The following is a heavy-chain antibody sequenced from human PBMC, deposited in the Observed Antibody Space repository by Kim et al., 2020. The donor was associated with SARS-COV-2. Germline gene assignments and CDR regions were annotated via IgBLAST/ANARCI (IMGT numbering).Heavy chain of an antibody. CDR1: GFTFSNYT. CDR2: ISYDGSNK. V-gene: IGHV3-30*04. CDR3: VRDRLVINTINWFDP. J-gene: IGHJ5*02. Sequence: GGSLRLSCAASGFTFSNYTMHWVRQAPGKGLEWVAVISYDGSNKYYADSVKGRFTISRDNSKNTLYLQMNSLRAEDTAVYYCVRDRLVINTINWFDPWG. D-gene: IGHD3-9*01.